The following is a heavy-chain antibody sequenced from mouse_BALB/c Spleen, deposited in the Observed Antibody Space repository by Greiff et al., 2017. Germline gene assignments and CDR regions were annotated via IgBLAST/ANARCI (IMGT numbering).Heavy chain of an antibody. J-gene: IGHJ4*01. D-gene: IGHD2-10*01. CDR2: INPSTGYT. CDR3: ASTYYGNYDYAMDY. CDR1: GYTFTSYW. Sequence: QVQLQQSGAELAKPGASVKMSCKASGYTFTSYWMHWVKQRPGQGLEWIGYINPSTGYTEYNQKFKDKATLTADKSSSTAYMQLSSLTSEDSAVYYCASTYYGNYDYAMDYWGQGTSVTVSS. V-gene: IGHV1-7*01.